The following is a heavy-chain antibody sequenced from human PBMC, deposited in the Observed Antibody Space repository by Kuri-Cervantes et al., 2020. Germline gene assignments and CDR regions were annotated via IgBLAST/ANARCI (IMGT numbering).Heavy chain of an antibody. D-gene: IGHD3-10*01. J-gene: IGHJ3*02. Sequence: GESLKISCAASGFTFSDYYMSWVRQAPGKGLEWVSVIYSGGSTYYADSVKGRFTISRDNSKNTLYLQMNSLRAEDTAVYYCARPKAGSGFAFDIWGQGTMVTVSS. CDR1: GFTFSDYY. CDR3: ARPKAGSGFAFDI. CDR2: IYSGGST. V-gene: IGHV3-53*01.